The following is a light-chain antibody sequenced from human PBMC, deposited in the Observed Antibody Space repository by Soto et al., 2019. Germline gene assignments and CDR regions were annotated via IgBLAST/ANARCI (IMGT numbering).Light chain of an antibody. CDR1: HSASSSC. CDR2: DAS. V-gene: IGKV3-20*01. J-gene: IGKJ1*01. CDR3: QHYNSYSEA. Sequence: EIVVTKSPATLSMSHGDRATLSCRASHSASSSCLAWYQQKPGKAPRLLIYDASSMTTGIPDRFSGGGSGTDFTLTISSLQPDDFATYYCQHYNSYSEAFGQGTKVDIK.